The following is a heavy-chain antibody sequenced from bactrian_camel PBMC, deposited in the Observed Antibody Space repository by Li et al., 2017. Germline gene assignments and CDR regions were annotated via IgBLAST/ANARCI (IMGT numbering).Heavy chain of an antibody. CDR3: NVCHNILFEGF. Sequence: HVQLVESGGGSVQTGESLKLSCRISQYTFYCPMDWFRQGLGNERELVSTIQVSGEPYYAASVKGRFTISKDNAKNTVYLQMNNLKPEDTDTYYCNVCHNILFEGFWGQGTQVTVS. J-gene: IGHJ4*01. V-gene: IGHV3S60*01. CDR1: QYTFYCP. CDR2: IQVSGEP.